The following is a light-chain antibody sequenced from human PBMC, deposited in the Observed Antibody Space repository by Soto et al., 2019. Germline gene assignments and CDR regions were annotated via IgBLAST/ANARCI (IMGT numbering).Light chain of an antibody. V-gene: IGKV1-39*01. CDR2: AAS. Sequence: DIRLTQSPSSLSASVGDRVTITCRAGQSIGTALNWYQQKPGKAPELLIYAASSLEGGVPSRFSGSGSGTDFTLTISSVQPQDFANYYCQQFYSAPTFGGGTKVDIK. J-gene: IGKJ4*01. CDR1: QSIGTA. CDR3: QQFYSAPT.